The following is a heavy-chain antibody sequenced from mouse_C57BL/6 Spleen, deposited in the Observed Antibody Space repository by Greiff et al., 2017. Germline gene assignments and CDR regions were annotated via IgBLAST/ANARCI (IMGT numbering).Heavy chain of an antibody. CDR3: ARDLLDLYAMDY. CDR1: GFTFSSYA. CDR2: ISDGGSYT. J-gene: IGHJ4*01. V-gene: IGHV5-4*01. Sequence: DVKLVESGGGLVKPGGSLKLSCAASGFTFSSYAMSWVRQTPEKRLEWVATISDGGSYTYYPDNVKGRFTISRDNAKNNLYLQMSHLKSEDTAMYYCARDLLDLYAMDYWGQGTSVTVSS.